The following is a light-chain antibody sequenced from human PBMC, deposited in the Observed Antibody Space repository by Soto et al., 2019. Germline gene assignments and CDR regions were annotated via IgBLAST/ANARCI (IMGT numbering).Light chain of an antibody. CDR2: EVV. CDR3: ASYAGSNSYV. J-gene: IGLJ1*01. V-gene: IGLV2-8*01. CDR1: STDIGAYKF. Sequence: QSARTQPASASGSPGQSVTISCTGTSTDIGAYKFVSWYQHHPGKAPKLIIYEVVQRPSGVPDRFSGSKSGNTASLTVAGLPAAEEADYSCASYAGSNSYVFGTGTKVTVL.